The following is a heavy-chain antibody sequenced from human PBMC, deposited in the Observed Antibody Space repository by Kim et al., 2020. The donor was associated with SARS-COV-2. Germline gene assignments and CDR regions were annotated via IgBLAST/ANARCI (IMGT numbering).Heavy chain of an antibody. CDR3: AKDSSSSTSYQWLDP. V-gene: IGHV1-2*06. J-gene: IGHJ5*02. CDR2: IGPNSGGT. CDR1: GYTFTGYY. D-gene: IGHD2-2*01. Sequence: ASVKVSCKASGYTFTGYYIHWVRQAPGQGLEWMGRIGPNSGGTNYAQKFQGRVTMTRDTSISIAYMELSRLTSDDTAVYYCAKDSSSSTSYQWLDPWGQG.